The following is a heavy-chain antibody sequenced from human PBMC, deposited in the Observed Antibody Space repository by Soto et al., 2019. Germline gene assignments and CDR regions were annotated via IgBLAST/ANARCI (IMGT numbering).Heavy chain of an antibody. J-gene: IGHJ6*02. CDR2: IYYSGST. CDR3: AREKFLSYNWNDVPYYYYYGMDV. CDR1: GGSISSYY. Sequence: SETLSLTCTVSGGSISSYYWSWIRQPPGKGLEWIGYIYYSGSTNYNPSLKSRVTISVDTSKNQFSLKLSSVTAADTAVYYCAREKFLSYNWNDVPYYYYYGMDVWGQGTTVTVSS. V-gene: IGHV4-59*01. D-gene: IGHD1-20*01.